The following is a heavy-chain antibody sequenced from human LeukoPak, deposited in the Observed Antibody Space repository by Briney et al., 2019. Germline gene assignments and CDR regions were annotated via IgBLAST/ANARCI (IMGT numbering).Heavy chain of an antibody. Sequence: PGGSLRLSCAASGFTVSLNYMSWVRQAPGKGLEWVSVIYSGGGTYYADSAKGRFTISRDTSKNTLYLQMNSLRAEDTAVYYCTRVLSGSYSGMDVWGQGTTVTVSS. D-gene: IGHD1-26*01. J-gene: IGHJ6*02. CDR1: GFTVSLNY. CDR3: TRVLSGSYSGMDV. V-gene: IGHV3-53*01. CDR2: IYSGGGT.